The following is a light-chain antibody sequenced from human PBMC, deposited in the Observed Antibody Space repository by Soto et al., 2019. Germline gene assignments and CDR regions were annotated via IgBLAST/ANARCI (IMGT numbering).Light chain of an antibody. Sequence: DIQMTQSPSSLSASVGDTVTITCRASQSISVHLNWYQQKPGKVPKLLIYAASNLQSGVPSSFSGSGSATDFARTISSLQPEDFATYYCQHSYITPYTFGQGTKLQIK. CDR2: AAS. V-gene: IGKV1-39*01. CDR3: QHSYITPYT. J-gene: IGKJ2*01. CDR1: QSISVH.